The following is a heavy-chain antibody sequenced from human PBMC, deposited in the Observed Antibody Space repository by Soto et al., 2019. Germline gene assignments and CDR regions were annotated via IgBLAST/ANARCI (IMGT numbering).Heavy chain of an antibody. J-gene: IGHJ4*02. CDR2: IYYSGST. V-gene: IGHV4-31*03. CDR3: ARGWGSPHFDY. D-gene: IGHD3-16*01. Sequence: SETPSLTCTVSGGSISSGAYYWSWIRQHPGKGLEWIGYIYYSGSTYYNPSLKSRVTISVDTSKNQFSLKLSSVTAADTAVYYCARGWGSPHFDYWGQGTLVTVSS. CDR1: GGSISSGAYY.